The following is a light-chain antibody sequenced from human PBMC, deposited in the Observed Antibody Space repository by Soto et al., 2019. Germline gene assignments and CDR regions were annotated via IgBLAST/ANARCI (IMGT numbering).Light chain of an antibody. Sequence: EIVLTQSPATLSLSPGERATLSCRASQSVSSYLAWYQQKPGQAPRLLIYDASNRATGIPARFSGSGSGTDFTLTISSLEPEDFAVYYCQQSYNIPYTFGQGTKLEIK. J-gene: IGKJ2*01. V-gene: IGKV3-11*01. CDR2: DAS. CDR1: QSVSSY. CDR3: QQSYNIPYT.